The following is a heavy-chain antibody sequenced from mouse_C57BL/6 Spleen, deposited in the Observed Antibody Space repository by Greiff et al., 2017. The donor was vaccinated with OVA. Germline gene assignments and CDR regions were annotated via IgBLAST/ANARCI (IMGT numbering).Heavy chain of an antibody. J-gene: IGHJ2*01. CDR2: IYTRDGGT. V-gene: IGHV1-85*01. Sequence: VQLQQSGPELVKPGASVKLSCKASGYTFTSYDINWVKQRPGQGLEWIGWIYTRDGGTKYNGKFKGKATLTVDTSSSPASMELHSLTSGDSAVDFCARAQANWDYFDYWGKGTTLTVSS. D-gene: IGHD4-1*01. CDR3: ARAQANWDYFDY. CDR1: GYTFTSYD.